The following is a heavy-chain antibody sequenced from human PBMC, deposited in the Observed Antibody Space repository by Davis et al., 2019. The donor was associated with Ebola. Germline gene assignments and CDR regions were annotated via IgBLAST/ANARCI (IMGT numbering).Heavy chain of an antibody. V-gene: IGHV1-8*02. CDR3: AIMEGIAVAGTGFDY. CDR2: MNPNSGNT. D-gene: IGHD6-19*01. J-gene: IGHJ4*02. Sequence: AASVKVSCKASGYTFTSYGISWVRQATGQGLEWMGWMNPNSGNTGYAQKFQGRVTMTRNTSISTAYMELSSLRSEDTAVYYCAIMEGIAVAGTGFDYWGQGTLVTVSS. CDR1: GYTFTSYG.